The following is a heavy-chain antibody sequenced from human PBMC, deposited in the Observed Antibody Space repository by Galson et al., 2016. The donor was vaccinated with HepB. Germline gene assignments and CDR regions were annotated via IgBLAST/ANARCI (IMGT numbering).Heavy chain of an antibody. D-gene: IGHD2-2*01. CDR3: VTVRAGCSSTSCYFDS. J-gene: IGHJ4*02. CDR1: GASISSDHW. CDR2: IFHTGLI. V-gene: IGHV4-4*02. Sequence: SETLSLTCAVSGASISSDHWWTWVRQFPGRGLEWIGEIFHTGLIRYNPSLKSRVTISVEKSQNQFSLRLNSLTAADTAVYYCVTVRAGCSSTSCYFDSWGQGTLVTVSS.